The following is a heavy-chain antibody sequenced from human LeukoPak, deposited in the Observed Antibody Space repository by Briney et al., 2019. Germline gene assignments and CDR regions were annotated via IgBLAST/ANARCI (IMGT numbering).Heavy chain of an antibody. J-gene: IGHJ6*02. CDR1: GGSISSGY. CDR3: ARGPWISNYFNYNAMYV. CDR2: IYYGGST. V-gene: IGHV4-59*01. D-gene: IGHD5-12*01. Sequence: SEILSLTWTVAGGSISSGYWSWIRQPAGKGLGWIGKIYYGGSTNYNPSLKSRVTITVDTSQNQSSLKLRSVTAADTAVYYCARGPWISNYFNYNAMYVWGQGTTVTVSS.